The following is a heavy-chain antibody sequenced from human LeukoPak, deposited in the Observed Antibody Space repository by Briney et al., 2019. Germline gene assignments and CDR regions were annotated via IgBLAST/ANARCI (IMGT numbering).Heavy chain of an antibody. V-gene: IGHV3-48*03. CDR3: ARAYSSSWSRGYFDD. J-gene: IGHJ4*02. Sequence: GGSLRLSCAASGFTFNNYEMNWVRQAPGKGLEWVSCVSGGSTNIYYADSVKGRFTTSRDNAENSLYLQMNSLRADDTAVYYCARAYSSSWSRGYFDDWGQGSLVTVSS. CDR2: VSGGSTNI. CDR1: GFTFNNYE. D-gene: IGHD6-13*01.